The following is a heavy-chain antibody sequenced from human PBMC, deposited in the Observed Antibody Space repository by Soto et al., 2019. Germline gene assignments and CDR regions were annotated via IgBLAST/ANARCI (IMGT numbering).Heavy chain of an antibody. CDR1: GGCISEFY. D-gene: IGHD6-6*01. CDR2: IYYSGST. V-gene: IGHV4-59*01. CDR3: ARVGGLAARTFDY. J-gene: IGHJ4*02. Sequence: SETLSLTRTVSGGCISEFYWSWIRQPPGKGLEWIGYIYYSGSTNYNPSLKSRVTISVDTSKNQFSLNLRSMSPADTAVYYCARVGGLAARTFDYWGPGTLVTVSS.